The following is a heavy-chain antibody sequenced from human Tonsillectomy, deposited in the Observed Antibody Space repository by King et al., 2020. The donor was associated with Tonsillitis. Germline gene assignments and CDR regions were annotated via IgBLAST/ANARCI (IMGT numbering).Heavy chain of an antibody. D-gene: IGHD1/OR15-1a*01. J-gene: IGHJ4*02. Sequence: QLVQSGAEVKKPGASVKVSCKASGYTFTSYYMHWARQAPGQGLEWLGIINPSYGSTSYAQKFQGRVIMTADTSTSTVYMELSSLRSDDTAVYYCARASLLTNYYFDYWGQGTLVTVSS. CDR3: ARASLLTNYYFDY. V-gene: IGHV1-46*01. CDR2: INPSYGST. CDR1: GYTFTSYY.